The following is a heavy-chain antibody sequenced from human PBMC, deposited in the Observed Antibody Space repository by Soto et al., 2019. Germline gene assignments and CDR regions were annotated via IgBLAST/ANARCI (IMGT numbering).Heavy chain of an antibody. CDR2: IYPGDSDT. D-gene: IGHD2-2*01. CDR3: ARGYCTTTICDPWFDP. CDR1: GYSFTSYW. V-gene: IGHV5-51*01. Sequence: GESLKISCTGVGYSFTSYWIGWVRQTPGKGLEWMGIIYPGDSDTRYSPSFQGQVTISADKSITTAYLQWSSLKASDTAMYYCARGYCTTTICDPWFDPWGQGTLVT. J-gene: IGHJ5*02.